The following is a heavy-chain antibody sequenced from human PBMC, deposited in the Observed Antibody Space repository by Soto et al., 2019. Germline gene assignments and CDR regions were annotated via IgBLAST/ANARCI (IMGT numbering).Heavy chain of an antibody. J-gene: IGHJ6*03. CDR2: ISGSGGST. D-gene: IGHD5-12*01. Sequence: EVQLLESGGGLVKPGGSLRLSCAASGFTFISYAMSWVRQAPGKGLEWVSAISGSGGSTYYADSVKGRFTISRDNSKNTLYLQMNSLRADDTAVYYCAETRVSGYYDPSYCYYHYMAVSGKGTTVTVS. CDR1: GFTFISYA. CDR3: AETRVSGYYDPSYCYYHYMAV. V-gene: IGHV3-23*01.